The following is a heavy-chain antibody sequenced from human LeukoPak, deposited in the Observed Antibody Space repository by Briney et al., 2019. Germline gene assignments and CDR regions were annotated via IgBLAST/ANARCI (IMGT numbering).Heavy chain of an antibody. Sequence: GGSLRLSCAASGFTFDDCAMHRVRQAPGKDLEWVSGISWNSGSIGYADSVKGRFTISRDNAKNSLYLQMNSLRAEDTALYYCAKDQEWELSRAFDIWGQGTMVTVSS. CDR1: GFTFDDCA. CDR2: ISWNSGSI. CDR3: AKDQEWELSRAFDI. D-gene: IGHD1-26*01. V-gene: IGHV3-9*01. J-gene: IGHJ3*02.